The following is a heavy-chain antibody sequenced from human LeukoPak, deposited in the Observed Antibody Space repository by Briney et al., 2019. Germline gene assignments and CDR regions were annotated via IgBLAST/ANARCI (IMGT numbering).Heavy chain of an antibody. CDR1: NDFISSYY. Sequence: SETLSLTCTVSNDFISSYYWGWIRQPPGKGLEWIGSIYYSGSTYYNPSLKSRVTISVDTSKNQFSLKLSSVTAADTAVYYCERTIIDDCVWGSYFFDYWGQGTLVTVSS. D-gene: IGHD3-16*01. CDR3: ERTIIDDCVWGSYFFDY. J-gene: IGHJ4*02. V-gene: IGHV4-39*01. CDR2: IYYSGST.